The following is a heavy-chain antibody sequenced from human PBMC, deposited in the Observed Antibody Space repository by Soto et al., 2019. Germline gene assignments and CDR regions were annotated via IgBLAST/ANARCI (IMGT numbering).Heavy chain of an antibody. D-gene: IGHD3-22*01. V-gene: IGHV3-33*01. J-gene: IGHJ5*02. Sequence: PGGSLRLSCAASGFTFSSYGMHWVRQAPGKGLEWVAVIWYDGSNKYYADSVKGRFTISRDNSKNTLYLQMNSLRAEDTAVYYCARAAYYYDSSGYSSWFDPWGQGTLVTVSS. CDR1: GFTFSSYG. CDR3: ARAAYYYDSSGYSSWFDP. CDR2: IWYDGSNK.